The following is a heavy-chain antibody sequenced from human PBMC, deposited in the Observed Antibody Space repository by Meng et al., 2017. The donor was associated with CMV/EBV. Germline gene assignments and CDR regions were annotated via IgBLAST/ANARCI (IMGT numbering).Heavy chain of an antibody. CDR1: GGTFNDYY. CDR2: INPISGET. Sequence: SCKTPGGTFNDYYIHWVRQAQGQGLEWMGWINPISGETHFSQKFHGKVTMTRDKSISTAYLEVSSLTYDDAAVYFCTRGDYYDLFDYWGQGSLVTVSS. D-gene: IGHD3-22*01. CDR3: TRGDYYDLFDY. V-gene: IGHV1-2*02. J-gene: IGHJ4*02.